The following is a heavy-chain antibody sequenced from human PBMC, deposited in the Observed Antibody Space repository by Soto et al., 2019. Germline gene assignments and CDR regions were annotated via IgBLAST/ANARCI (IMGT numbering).Heavy chain of an antibody. CDR3: AKDVSYSSSWYDY. Sequence: LRLSCAASGFTFSSYAMSWVRQAPGKGLEWVSAISGSGGSTYYADSVKGRFTISRDNSKNTLYLQMNSLRAEDTAVYYCAKDVSYSSSWYDYWGQGTLVTVSS. V-gene: IGHV3-23*01. CDR2: ISGSGGST. D-gene: IGHD6-13*01. CDR1: GFTFSSYA. J-gene: IGHJ4*02.